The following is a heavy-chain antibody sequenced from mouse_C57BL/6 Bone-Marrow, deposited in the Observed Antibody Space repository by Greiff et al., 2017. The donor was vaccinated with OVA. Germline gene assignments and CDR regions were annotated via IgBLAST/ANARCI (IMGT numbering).Heavy chain of an antibody. CDR2: INPNNGGT. CDR3: ARGDEYDVDYCAMDD. CDR1: GYTFTAYN. V-gene: IGHV1-18*01. J-gene: IGHJ4*01. D-gene: IGHD2-4*01. Sequence: VQLQQSGPELVKPGASVKIPCKASGYTFTAYNMDWVKQSHGKSLEWIGDINPNNGGTIYNQKFKGKATLTVDKSSSTAYMELRSLTSEDTAVEYCARGDEYDVDYCAMDDWGQGTSVTVSS.